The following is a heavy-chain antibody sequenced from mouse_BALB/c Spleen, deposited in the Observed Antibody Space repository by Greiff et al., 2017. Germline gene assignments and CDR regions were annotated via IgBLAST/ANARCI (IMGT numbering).Heavy chain of an antibody. J-gene: IGHJ4*01. V-gene: IGHV1S81*02. CDR1: GYTFTSYY. Sequence: VQLQQSGAELVKPGASVKLSCKASGYTFTSYYMYWVKQRPGQGLEWIGEINPSNGGTNFNEKFKSKATLTVDKSSSTAYMQLSSLTSEDSAVYYCTRCYGSRYAMDYWGQGTSVTVSS. D-gene: IGHD1-1*01. CDR3: TRCYGSRYAMDY. CDR2: INPSNGGT.